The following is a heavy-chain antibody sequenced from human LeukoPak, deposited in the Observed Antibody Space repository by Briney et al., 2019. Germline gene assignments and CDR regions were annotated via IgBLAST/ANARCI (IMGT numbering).Heavy chain of an antibody. V-gene: IGHV1-18*01. Sequence: GASVKVSCKASGYTFISYGISWVRQAPGQGLEWMGWISAYNGNTNYAQKLQGRVTMTTDTSTSTAYMELRSLRSDDTAVYYCARPDCSSTSCPFDPWGQGTLVTVSS. CDR1: GYTFISYG. J-gene: IGHJ5*02. CDR3: ARPDCSSTSCPFDP. D-gene: IGHD2-2*01. CDR2: ISAYNGNT.